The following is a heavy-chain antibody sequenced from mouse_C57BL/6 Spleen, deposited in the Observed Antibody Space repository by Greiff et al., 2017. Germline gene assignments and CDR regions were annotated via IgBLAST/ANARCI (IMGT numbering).Heavy chain of an antibody. Sequence: QVQLQQSGAELVRPGTSVKLSCKASGYTFTSYWMHWVKQRPGQGLEWIGVIDPSDSYTNYNQKFKGKATLTVDTSSSTAYMQLSSLTSEDSAVYYCARWGYDSLFAYWGQGTLVTVSA. CDR2: IDPSDSYT. D-gene: IGHD2-4*01. V-gene: IGHV1-59*01. J-gene: IGHJ3*01. CDR3: ARWGYDSLFAY. CDR1: GYTFTSYW.